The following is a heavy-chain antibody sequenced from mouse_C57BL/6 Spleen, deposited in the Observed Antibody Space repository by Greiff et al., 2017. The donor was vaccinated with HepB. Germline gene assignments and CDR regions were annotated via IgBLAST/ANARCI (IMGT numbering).Heavy chain of an antibody. CDR3: ASLITTVVATGYFDY. J-gene: IGHJ2*01. Sequence: DVQLVESGGGLVKPGGSLKLSCAASGFTFSSYAMSWVRQTPEKRLEWVATISDGGSYTYYPDNVKGRFTISRDNAKNNLYLQMSHLKSEDTAMYYCASLITTVVATGYFDYWGQGTTLTVSS. D-gene: IGHD1-1*01. V-gene: IGHV5-4*01. CDR2: ISDGGSYT. CDR1: GFTFSSYA.